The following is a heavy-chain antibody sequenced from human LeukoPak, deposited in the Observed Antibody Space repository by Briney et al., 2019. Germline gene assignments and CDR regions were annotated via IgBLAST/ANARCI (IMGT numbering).Heavy chain of an antibody. J-gene: IGHJ4*02. CDR2: IIPIFGTA. D-gene: IGHD4-17*01. V-gene: IGHV1-69*05. CDR1: GGTFSSYA. Sequence: ASVKVSCKASGGTFSSYAISWVRQAPGQGLEWMGGIIPIFGTANYAQKFQGRVTITTDESTSTAYMELSSLRSEDTAVCYCARDHYARLRGGFFYWGQGTLVTVSS. CDR3: ARDHYARLRGGFFY.